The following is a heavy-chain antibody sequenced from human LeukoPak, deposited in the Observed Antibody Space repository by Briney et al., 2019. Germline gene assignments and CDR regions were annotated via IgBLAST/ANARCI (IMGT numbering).Heavy chain of an antibody. V-gene: IGHV4-61*02. CDR3: AREDWGYGHYYYYMDV. Sequence: SQTLSLTCTVSGGSISSGSYYWSWIRQPAGKGLEWIGRIYTSGSTNYNPSLKSRVTISVDTSKNQFSLKPSSVTAADTAVYYCAREDWGYGHYYYYMDVWGKGTTVTVSS. J-gene: IGHJ6*03. CDR1: GGSISSGSYY. CDR2: IYTSGST. D-gene: IGHD3/OR15-3a*01.